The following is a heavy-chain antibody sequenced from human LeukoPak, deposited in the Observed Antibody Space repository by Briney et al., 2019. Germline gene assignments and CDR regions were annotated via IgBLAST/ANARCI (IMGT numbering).Heavy chain of an antibody. D-gene: IGHD3-9*01. CDR3: ARDRYDILTGSIFDY. Sequence: PSETLSLTCTVSGGSISSYYWSWIRQPAGKGLEWIGRIYTSGSTNYNPSLKSRVTMSVDTSKNQFSLKLSSVTAADTAVYYCARDRYDILTGSIFDYWGQGTLVTVSS. J-gene: IGHJ4*02. CDR1: GGSISSYY. V-gene: IGHV4-4*07. CDR2: IYTSGST.